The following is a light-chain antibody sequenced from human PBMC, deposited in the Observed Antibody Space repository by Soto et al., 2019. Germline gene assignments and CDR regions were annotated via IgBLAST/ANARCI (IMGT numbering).Light chain of an antibody. CDR3: QRYGTSRGT. CDR2: GAF. CDR1: ESVTSNQ. V-gene: IGKV3-20*01. Sequence: EIVLTQSPGTLSLSPGERATLSCRASESVTSNQLDWYQQKPGQAPRLLIYGAFIRASGIPDRFSGSGSGTDFTLTISALEPEDFAVYYCQRYGTSRGTFGQGTKLEIK. J-gene: IGKJ2*01.